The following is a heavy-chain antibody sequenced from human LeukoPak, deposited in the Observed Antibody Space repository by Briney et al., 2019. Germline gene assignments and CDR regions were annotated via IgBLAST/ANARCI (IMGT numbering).Heavy chain of an antibody. CDR2: INTNTGNP. CDR1: GYTFTSYA. CDR3: AKDVDTAMGNFDY. Sequence: GASVKVSCKASGYTFTSYAMNWVRQTPGQGLEWMGWINTNTGNPTYAQGFTGRFVFSLDTSVSTAYLQISRLKAEDTAVYYCAKDVDTAMGNFDYWGQGTLVTVSS. V-gene: IGHV7-4-1*02. J-gene: IGHJ4*02. D-gene: IGHD5-18*01.